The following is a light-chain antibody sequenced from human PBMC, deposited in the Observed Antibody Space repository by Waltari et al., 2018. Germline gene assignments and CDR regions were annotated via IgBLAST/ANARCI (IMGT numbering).Light chain of an antibody. CDR3: QNHERLPAT. CDR1: QSVSKY. J-gene: IGKJ1*01. V-gene: IGKV3-20*01. Sequence: EVVLTQSPGTLSLSPGERATLSCRASQSVSKYLAWYQQRPGQAPRRLSYAASTRATGIPDRFRGSGSGTDFSLTISRLEPEDFAVYYCQNHERLPATFGQGTKVEIK. CDR2: AAS.